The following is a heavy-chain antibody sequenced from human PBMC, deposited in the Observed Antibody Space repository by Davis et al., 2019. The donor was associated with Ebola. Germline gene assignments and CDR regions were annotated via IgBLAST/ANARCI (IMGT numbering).Heavy chain of an antibody. CDR2: IYYSGST. CDR3: ARLAVAGLYGMDV. D-gene: IGHD6-19*01. V-gene: IGHV4-59*01. CDR1: GGSLSSYY. J-gene: IGHJ6*02. Sequence: MPSETLSLTCVVSGGSLSSYYWSWVRLPPGKGLEWIGYIYYSGSTNYNPSLGGRVTMSVDTSKYQFSLRLSPVTAADTAVYYCARLAVAGLYGMDVWGQGTTVTVSS.